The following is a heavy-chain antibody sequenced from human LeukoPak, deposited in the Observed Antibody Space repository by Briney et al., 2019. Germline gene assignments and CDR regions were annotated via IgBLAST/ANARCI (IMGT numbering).Heavy chain of an antibody. J-gene: IGHJ2*01. V-gene: IGHV3-15*01. CDR3: TTDLRL. Sequence: PGGSLRLSCATSGFTFNTAWMAWVRQAPGKWLEWVGRIKTDTDGGTTYYAAAVKGRFTISRDASKNTLYLQMNSLKIEDTAVYYCTTDLRLWGRGTLVTASS. D-gene: IGHD3-16*01. CDR2: IKTDTDGGTT. CDR1: GFTFNTAW.